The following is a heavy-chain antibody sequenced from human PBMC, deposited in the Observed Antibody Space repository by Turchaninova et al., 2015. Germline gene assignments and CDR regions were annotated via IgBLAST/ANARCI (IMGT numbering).Heavy chain of an antibody. V-gene: IGHV3-53*01. CDR1: ALFVSNYY. J-gene: IGHJ3*02. Sequence: EVQLVESGGGLIQPGGSLRLSCGASALFVSNYYMSWVRQAPGKGPEWFSVIYTGGGTYYADSVKGRFTIPRDNSKNTLYLQMNSLRAEDTAVYYCARVGGYPLGAFDIWGQGTMVTVSS. D-gene: IGHD3-22*01. CDR3: ARVGGYPLGAFDI. CDR2: IYTGGGT.